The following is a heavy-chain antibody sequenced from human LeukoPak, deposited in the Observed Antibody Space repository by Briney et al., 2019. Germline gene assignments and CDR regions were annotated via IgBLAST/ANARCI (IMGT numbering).Heavy chain of an antibody. V-gene: IGHV1-69*05. D-gene: IGHD3-22*01. Sequence: SVKVSCKASGGTFSSYAISWVRQAPGQGLEWMGRIIPIFGTANYAQKFQGRVTITTDESTSTAYMELSSLRSEDTAVYYCARGLNYYDSSGYPSSDYWGQGTLVTVSS. CDR1: GGTFSSYA. J-gene: IGHJ4*02. CDR2: IIPIFGTA. CDR3: ARGLNYYDSSGYPSSDY.